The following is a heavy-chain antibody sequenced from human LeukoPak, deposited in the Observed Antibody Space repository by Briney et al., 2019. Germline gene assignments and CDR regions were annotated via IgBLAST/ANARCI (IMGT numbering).Heavy chain of an antibody. J-gene: IGHJ5*02. Sequence: GGSLRLSCAASGFTFSSYWMSWVRQAPGKGLEWVANIKQDGSEKYYVDSVKGRFTISRDNAKNSLYLQMNSLRAEDTAVYYCAREGTPDSSSGPDWFDPWGQGTLVTVSS. D-gene: IGHD6-13*01. CDR3: AREGTPDSSSGPDWFDP. V-gene: IGHV3-7*01. CDR2: IKQDGSEK. CDR1: GFTFSSYW.